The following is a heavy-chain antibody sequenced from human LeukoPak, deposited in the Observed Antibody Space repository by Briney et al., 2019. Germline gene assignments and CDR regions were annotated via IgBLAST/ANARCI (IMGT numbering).Heavy chain of an antibody. CDR2: INHSGST. D-gene: IGHD5-12*01. V-gene: IGHV4-34*01. CDR3: ARADIVATIDY. CDR1: GGSFSGYY. J-gene: IGHJ4*02. Sequence: SETLSLTCAVYGGSFSGYYWSWIRQPPGKGLEWIGEINHSGSTNYNPSLKSRVTISVDTSKNQFSLKLSSVTAADMAVYYCARADIVATIDYWGQGTLVTVSS.